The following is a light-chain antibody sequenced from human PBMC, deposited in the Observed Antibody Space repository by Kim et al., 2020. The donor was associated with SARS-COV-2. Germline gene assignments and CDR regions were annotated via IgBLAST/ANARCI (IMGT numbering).Light chain of an antibody. Sequence: KTVTVSCTRSSGSIAGNYVQWYQQRPGSAPTTVIYGVNQRPSGVPDRFSGSIDSSSNSASLTISGLKTEDEADYYCQSYDSSNPVVFGGGTQLTVL. CDR1: SGSIAGNY. CDR3: QSYDSSNPVV. J-gene: IGLJ2*01. V-gene: IGLV6-57*03. CDR2: GVN.